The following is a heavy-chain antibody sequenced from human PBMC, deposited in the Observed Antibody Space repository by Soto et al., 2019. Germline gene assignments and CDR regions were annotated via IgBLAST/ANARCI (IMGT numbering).Heavy chain of an antibody. CDR2: IYSTGTT. CDR3: TRDVYSNSNNWFAP. CDR1: GGPITAQY. D-gene: IGHD4-4*01. J-gene: IGHJ5*02. V-gene: IGHV4-4*07. Sequence: QVQLQEWGPGLLKPSETLSLTCTVSGGPITAQYWSWIRQPAGKGLEWIGRIYSTGTTNYNPSLRSRVTMSVDTSKNQFSLRLTSVTAADTAVYYCTRDVYSNSNNWFAPWGQGTLVSVSS.